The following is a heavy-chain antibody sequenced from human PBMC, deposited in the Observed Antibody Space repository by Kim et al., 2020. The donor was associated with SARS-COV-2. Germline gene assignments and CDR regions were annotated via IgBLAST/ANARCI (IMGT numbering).Heavy chain of an antibody. Sequence: GGSLRLSCAASGFTFSSYSMNWVRQAPGKGLEWVSSISSSSSYIYYADSVKGRFTISRDNAKNSLYLQMNSLRAEDTAVYYCARDEFEIAAAGPVNYYYYYMDVWGKGTTVTVSS. CDR1: GFTFSSYS. D-gene: IGHD6-13*01. CDR3: ARDEFEIAAAGPVNYYYYYMDV. J-gene: IGHJ6*03. CDR2: ISSSSSYI. V-gene: IGHV3-21*01.